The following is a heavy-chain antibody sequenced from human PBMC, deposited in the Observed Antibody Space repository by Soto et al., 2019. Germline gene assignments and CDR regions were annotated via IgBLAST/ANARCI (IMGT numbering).Heavy chain of an antibody. CDR2: IRIGPGIT. D-gene: IGHD5-18*01. J-gene: IGHJ6*02. CDR3: ARSRSAMADGMNV. V-gene: IGHV3-23*01. Sequence: RLSCEVSGVNFRGYAMSWVRQAPGKGLEWVSGIRIGPGITYYADSVKGRFTISSDSSRKTVYLQMNNLKAEDTALYFCARSRSAMADGMNVWGQGTTVTVSS. CDR1: GVNFRGYA.